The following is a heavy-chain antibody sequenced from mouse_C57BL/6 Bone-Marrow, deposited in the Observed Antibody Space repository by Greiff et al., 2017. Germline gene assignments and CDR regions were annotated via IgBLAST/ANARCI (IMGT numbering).Heavy chain of an antibody. V-gene: IGHV1-47*01. J-gene: IGHJ2*01. CDR1: GYTFTTYP. Sequence: QVQLKESGAELVKPGASVKMSCKASGYTFTTYPIEWMKQTPGKSLEWIGNFHPYNDDTNYNEKFKGKATLTVEKSSSTVYLELSRVTSDDSAGYDCERGGNYGGYYFDYWGQGTTLTVSS. CDR2: FHPYNDDT. CDR3: ERGGNYGGYYFDY. D-gene: IGHD2-1*01.